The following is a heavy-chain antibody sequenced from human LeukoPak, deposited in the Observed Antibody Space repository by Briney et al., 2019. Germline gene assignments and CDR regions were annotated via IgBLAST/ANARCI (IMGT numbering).Heavy chain of an antibody. CDR1: GYTFTGYY. J-gene: IGHJ6*02. D-gene: IGHD6-13*01. V-gene: IGHV1-2*02. CDR3: TRDYSSSSPYYYGMDV. Sequence: GASVKVSCKASGYTFTGYYMHWVRQAPGQGLEWMGWINPNSGGTNYAQKFQGRVTMTRDTSISTAYMELSRLRSDDTAVYYCTRDYSSSSPYYYGMDVWGQGTTVTVSS. CDR2: INPNSGGT.